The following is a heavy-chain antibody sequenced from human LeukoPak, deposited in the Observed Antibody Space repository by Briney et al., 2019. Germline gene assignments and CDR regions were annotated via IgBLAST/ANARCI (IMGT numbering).Heavy chain of an antibody. D-gene: IGHD1-7*01. CDR2: IYPGDSDT. J-gene: IGHJ4*02. V-gene: IGHV5-51*01. Sequence: GESLKISCKGSGYSFSNYWIGWVRQMPGKGLEWMGIIYPGDSDTRYSPSFQGQVTISADKSISTAYLQWNSLKASDTAMYYCVRHKKWNCGEIDYWGQGTLVTVSS. CDR1: GYSFSNYW. CDR3: VRHKKWNCGEIDY.